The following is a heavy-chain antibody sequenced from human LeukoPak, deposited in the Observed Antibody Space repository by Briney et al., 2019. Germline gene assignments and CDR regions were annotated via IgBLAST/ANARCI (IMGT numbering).Heavy chain of an antibody. Sequence: PSETLSLTCTVSGGSINSINHYWDWIRQPPGKGLEWIGSIFYSGSTYYNTSLKSRVAISVDTSKNQFSLKLSSMTAADTAVYYCARRPSSTIVGATTNYFDYWGQGSLVTVSS. CDR1: GGSINSINHY. CDR2: IFYSGST. J-gene: IGHJ4*02. D-gene: IGHD1-26*01. CDR3: ARRPSSTIVGATTNYFDY. V-gene: IGHV4-39*01.